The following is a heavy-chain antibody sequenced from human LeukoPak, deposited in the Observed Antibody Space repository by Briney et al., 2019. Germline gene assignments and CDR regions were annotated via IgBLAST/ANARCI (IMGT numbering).Heavy chain of an antibody. CDR3: ARSQGYCSGGSCLQGDWFDP. CDR1: GYSFTNYW. V-gene: IGHV5-51*01. J-gene: IGHJ5*02. CDR2: IYPGDSDT. D-gene: IGHD2-15*01. Sequence: GESLKISCKGSGYSFTNYWIGWVRQMPGKGLEWMGIIYPGDSDTRYSSSFQGQVTISADKSIRTAYLQWGSLKASDTAMYYCARSQGYCSGGSCLQGDWFDPWGQGTLVTVSS.